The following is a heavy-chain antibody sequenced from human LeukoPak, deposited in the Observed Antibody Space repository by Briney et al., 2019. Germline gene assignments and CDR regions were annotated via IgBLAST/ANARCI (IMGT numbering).Heavy chain of an antibody. J-gene: IGHJ4*02. CDR2: ISYSSSTI. CDR3: ARDRLHYGEYEKTFDY. Sequence: PGGSLRLSCAASGFTVSSNYMSWVRQAPGKGLEWVSYISYSSSTIYYADSVKGRFTISRDNGKNSLYLQMNSLRAEDTAVYYCARDRLHYGEYEKTFDYWGQGTLVTVSS. CDR1: GFTVSSNY. D-gene: IGHD4-17*01. V-gene: IGHV3-48*01.